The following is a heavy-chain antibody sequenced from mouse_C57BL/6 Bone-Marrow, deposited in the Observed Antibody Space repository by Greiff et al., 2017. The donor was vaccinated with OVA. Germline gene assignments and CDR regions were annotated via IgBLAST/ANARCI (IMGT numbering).Heavy chain of an antibody. CDR1: GYSITSGYY. J-gene: IGHJ1*03. V-gene: IGHV3-6*01. Sequence: EVQLQESGPGLVKPSQSLSLTCSVTGYSITSGYYWTWIRQFPGNKLEWMGYISYDGSNNYNPSLKNRISITRDTSKNQFFLKLNSVTTEDTATYYCARDPTYGPYWYFDVWGTGTTVTVSS. D-gene: IGHD1-1*01. CDR3: ARDPTYGPYWYFDV. CDR2: ISYDGSN.